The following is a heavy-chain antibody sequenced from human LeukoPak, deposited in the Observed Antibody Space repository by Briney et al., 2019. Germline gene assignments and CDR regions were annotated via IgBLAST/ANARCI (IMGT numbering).Heavy chain of an antibody. D-gene: IGHD6-19*01. CDR3: ARGPGIAVAGTWTWFDP. J-gene: IGHJ5*02. CDR1: GYTFTSYY. Sequence: GASVKVPCKASGYTFTSYYMHWVRQAPGQGLEWMGIINPSGGSTSYAQKFQGRVTMTRDTSTSTVYMELSSLRSEDTAVYYCARGPGIAVAGTWTWFDPWGQGTLVTVSS. V-gene: IGHV1-46*01. CDR2: INPSGGST.